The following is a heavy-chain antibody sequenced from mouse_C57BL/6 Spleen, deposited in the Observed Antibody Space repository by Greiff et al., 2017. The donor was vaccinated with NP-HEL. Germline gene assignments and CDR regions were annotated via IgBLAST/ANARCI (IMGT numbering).Heavy chain of an antibody. CDR2: INPNNGGT. CDR3: ARSRGEYYGSRGAMDY. Sequence: VQLQQSGPELVKPGASVKISCKASGYTFTDYYMNWVKQSHGKSLEWIGDINPNNGGTSYNQKFKGKATLTVDKSSSTAYMELRSLTSEESAVYYCARSRGEYYGSRGAMDYWGQGTSVTVSS. D-gene: IGHD1-1*01. J-gene: IGHJ4*01. CDR1: GYTFTDYY. V-gene: IGHV1-26*01.